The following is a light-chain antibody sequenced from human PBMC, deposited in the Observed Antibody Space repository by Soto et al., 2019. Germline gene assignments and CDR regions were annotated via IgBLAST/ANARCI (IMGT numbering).Light chain of an antibody. CDR2: DVT. CDR3: CSYTSSGTLV. CDR1: ISDVGGYNS. V-gene: IGLV2-14*03. J-gene: IGLJ3*02. Sequence: QSALTQPASVSGSPGQSITISCTGTISDVGGYNSVSWYQQHPGKAPKLMIYDVTYRPSGVSDRFSGSKSGDTASLTISGLQAEDGADYYCCSYTSSGTLVFGGGTKLTVL.